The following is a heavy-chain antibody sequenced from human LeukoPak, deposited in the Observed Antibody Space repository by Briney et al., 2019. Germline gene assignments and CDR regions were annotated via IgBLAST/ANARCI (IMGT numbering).Heavy chain of an antibody. J-gene: IGHJ4*02. V-gene: IGHV4-34*01. Sequence: SETLSLTCAVYGGSFSGYYWSWIRQPPGKGLGWIGEIIHSGSTNYNPSLKSRVTISVDTSKTQCSPKLSSVTAADTAVYYCARGRPMYSSGWSPLGYWGQGTLVTVSS. CDR1: GGSFSGYY. CDR3: ARGRPMYSSGWSPLGY. D-gene: IGHD6-19*01. CDR2: IIHSGST.